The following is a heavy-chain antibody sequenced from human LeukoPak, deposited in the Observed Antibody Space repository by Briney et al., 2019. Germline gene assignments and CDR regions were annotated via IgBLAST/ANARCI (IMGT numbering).Heavy chain of an antibody. Sequence: SETLSLTCTVSGGSISSSSYYWGWIRQPPGKGLEWIGSIYYSGSTYYNPSLKSRVTISVDTSKNQFSLKLSSVTAADTAVYYCARGRRNYAYLHYYYYMDVWGKGTAVTVSS. CDR2: IYYSGST. D-gene: IGHD3-16*01. CDR1: GGSISSSSYY. CDR3: ARGRRNYAYLHYYYYMDV. J-gene: IGHJ6*03. V-gene: IGHV4-39*07.